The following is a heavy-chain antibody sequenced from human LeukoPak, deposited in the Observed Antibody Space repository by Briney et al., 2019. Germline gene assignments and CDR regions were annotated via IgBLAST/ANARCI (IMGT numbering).Heavy chain of an antibody. CDR3: ARYSSGDNWFDP. CDR2: IYTSGST. D-gene: IGHD6-25*01. CDR1: GGSISSYY. V-gene: IGHV4-4*09. J-gene: IGHJ5*02. Sequence: SETLSLTCTVSGGSISSYYWSWIRQPPGKGPEWIGYIYTSGSTNYNPSLKSRVTISVDTSKNQFSLKLSSVTAADTAVYYCARYSSGDNWFDPWGQGTLVTVSS.